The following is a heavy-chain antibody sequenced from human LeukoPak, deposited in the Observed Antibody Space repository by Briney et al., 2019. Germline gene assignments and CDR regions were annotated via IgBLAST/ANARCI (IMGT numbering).Heavy chain of an antibody. CDR3: AREGVVVVTAIIPNWFDP. J-gene: IGHJ5*02. CDR2: ISYDGSNK. D-gene: IGHD2-21*02. CDR1: GFTFSSYG. Sequence: GGSLRLSCAASGFTFSSYGMHWVRQAPGKGLEWVAVISYDGSNKYYADSVKGRFTISRDNSKNTLYLQMSSLRAEDTAVYYCAREGVVVVTAIIPNWFDPWGQGTLVTVSS. V-gene: IGHV3-30*03.